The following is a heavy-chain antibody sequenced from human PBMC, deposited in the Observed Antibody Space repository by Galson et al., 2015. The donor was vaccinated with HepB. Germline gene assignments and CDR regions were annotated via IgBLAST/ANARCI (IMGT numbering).Heavy chain of an antibody. CDR3: ARDVIRNWGPGAFDI. CDR1: GGSINTFY. J-gene: IGHJ3*02. CDR2: IYASGNT. Sequence: ETLSLTCTVSGGSINTFYWSWIRQPAGKGLEWIGRIYASGNTNYNSSLKSRVTMSLDTSKKQISLNLTSVTAANTAVYYCARDVIRNWGPGAFDIWGQGTMVTVSS. V-gene: IGHV4-4*07. D-gene: IGHD3-16*01.